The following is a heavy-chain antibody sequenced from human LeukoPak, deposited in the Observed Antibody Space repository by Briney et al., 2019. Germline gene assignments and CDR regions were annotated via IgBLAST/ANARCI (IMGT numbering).Heavy chain of an antibody. D-gene: IGHD6-13*01. CDR1: GFTFSSYS. V-gene: IGHV3-21*01. J-gene: IGHJ4*02. CDR3: ARENLAADLDY. Sequence: GGSLRLSCAASGFTFSSYSMNWVRQAPGKGLEWVSSISSSRSYIYYADSVKGRFTISRDNAKNSLYLQMNSLRAEDTAVYYCARENLAADLDYWGQGTLVTVSS. CDR2: ISSSRSYI.